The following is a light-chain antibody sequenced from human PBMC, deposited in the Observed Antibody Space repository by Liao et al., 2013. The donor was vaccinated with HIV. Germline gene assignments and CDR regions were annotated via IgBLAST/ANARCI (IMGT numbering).Light chain of an antibody. CDR3: QAWDSSTGGV. CDR1: ALPNQY. V-gene: IGLV3-1*01. Sequence: SYELTQPPSVSVSPGQTARITCSGDALPNQYAYWYQQKTGQAPVVVIFKDSERPSGIPERFSGSNSGNTATLTISGTQAMDEADYYCQAWDSSTGGVFGTGTKVTVL. J-gene: IGLJ1*01. CDR2: KDS.